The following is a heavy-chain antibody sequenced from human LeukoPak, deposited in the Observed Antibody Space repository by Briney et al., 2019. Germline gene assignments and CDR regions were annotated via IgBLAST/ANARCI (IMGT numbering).Heavy chain of an antibody. CDR2: IYTSGST. Sequence: PSETLSLTCTVSGGSISSYYWSWIRQPAGKGLEWIGRIYTSGSTNYNPSLKSRVTMSVDTSKNQFSLKLSSVTAADTAAYYCARVYHYDFWSTDYYYCMDVWGKGTTVTVSS. J-gene: IGHJ6*03. D-gene: IGHD3-3*01. CDR1: GGSISSYY. V-gene: IGHV4-4*07. CDR3: ARVYHYDFWSTDYYYCMDV.